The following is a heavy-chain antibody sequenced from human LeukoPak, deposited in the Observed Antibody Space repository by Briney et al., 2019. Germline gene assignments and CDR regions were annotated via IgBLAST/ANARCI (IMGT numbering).Heavy chain of an antibody. CDR3: ARGRITAAGPLDY. J-gene: IGHJ4*02. Sequence: PSETLSLTCGVSGYSISGGYYWGWIRQPPGKGLEWIGSVYPTGSAYHNPSLKSRLTISVDTSRNQFSLKLNSVTATDTAVYYCARGRITAAGPLDYWGQGTLVTVSS. CDR1: GYSISGGYY. CDR2: VYPTGSA. V-gene: IGHV4-38-2*01. D-gene: IGHD6-13*01.